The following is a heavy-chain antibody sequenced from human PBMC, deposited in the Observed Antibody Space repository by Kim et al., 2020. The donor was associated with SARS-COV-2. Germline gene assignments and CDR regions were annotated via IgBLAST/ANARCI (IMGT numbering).Heavy chain of an antibody. D-gene: IGHD6-13*01. Sequence: KGRFTSSRDNAKNSLYLQMNSLRAEDTALYYCAGFASSSSFDLYYGMDVWGQGTTVTVSS. V-gene: IGHV3-20*03. J-gene: IGHJ6*02. CDR3: AGFASSSSFDLYYGMDV.